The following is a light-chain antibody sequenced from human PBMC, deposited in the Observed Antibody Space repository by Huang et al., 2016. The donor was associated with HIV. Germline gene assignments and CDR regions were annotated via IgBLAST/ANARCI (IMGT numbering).Light chain of an antibody. CDR3: MHAIESPRT. V-gene: IGKV2-28*01. Sequence: DIVMTLSPLSLSVTPGEPASISCRSSQSLLNSNGYNYLDWYFQKPGQSPQLLIYLGSNRASGVPDRFSGSGAGTDFTLKISRVEAEDVGVYYCMHAIESPRTCGQGTKVEIK. J-gene: IGKJ1*01. CDR1: QSLLNSNGYNY. CDR2: LGS.